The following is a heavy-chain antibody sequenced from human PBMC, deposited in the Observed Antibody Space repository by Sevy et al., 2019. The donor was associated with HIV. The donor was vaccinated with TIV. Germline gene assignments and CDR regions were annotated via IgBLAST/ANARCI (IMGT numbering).Heavy chain of an antibody. D-gene: IGHD3-22*01. CDR2: IYPGDSDT. Sequence: GESVKISCKGSGYSFTSYWIGRVRQMPGKGLEWMGIIYPGDSDTRYSPSFQGQVTISADKSISTAYLQWSSLKASDTAMYYCASSRYSSGYPYYFDYWGQGTLVTVSS. V-gene: IGHV5-51*01. J-gene: IGHJ4*02. CDR1: GYSFTSYW. CDR3: ASSRYSSGYPYYFDY.